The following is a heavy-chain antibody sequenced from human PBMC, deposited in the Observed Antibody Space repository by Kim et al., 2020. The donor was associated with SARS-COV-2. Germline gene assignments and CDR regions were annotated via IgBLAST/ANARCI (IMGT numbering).Heavy chain of an antibody. Sequence: SETLSLTCTVSGGSISSYYWSWIRQPPGKGLEWIGYIYYSGSTNYNPSLKSRVTISVDTSKNQFSLKLSSVTAADTAVYYCARLPRGYDSNKTGEDWGQGTLGTVSS. CDR1: GGSISSYY. V-gene: IGHV4-59*01. J-gene: IGHJ4*02. D-gene: IGHD3-22*01. CDR2: IYYSGST. CDR3: ARLPRGYDSNKTGED.